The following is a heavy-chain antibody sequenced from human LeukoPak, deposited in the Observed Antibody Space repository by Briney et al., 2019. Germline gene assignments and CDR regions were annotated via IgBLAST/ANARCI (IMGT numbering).Heavy chain of an antibody. D-gene: IGHD3-10*01. CDR1: GYTFTGYY. V-gene: IGHV1-2*02. Sequence: ASVKVSCKASGYTFTGYYMHWVRQAPGQGLEWMGWINPNSGGTNYAQKFQGRVTMTRDTSISTAYMELSRLRSDDKAVYYCARVFGLLWFGEFRARQSEYFQHWGQGTLVTVSS. CDR3: ARVFGLLWFGEFRARQSEYFQH. CDR2: INPNSGGT. J-gene: IGHJ1*01.